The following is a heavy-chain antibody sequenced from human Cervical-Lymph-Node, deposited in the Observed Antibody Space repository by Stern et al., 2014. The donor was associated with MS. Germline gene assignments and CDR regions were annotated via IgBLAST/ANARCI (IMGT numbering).Heavy chain of an antibody. V-gene: IGHV3-15*01. Sequence: EVQLLESGGGLVKPGGSLRLSCAASGFTFKNAWMSWVRQAPGKGLEWVGRIKDKSDGGTTDYAAPVKGRFTISRDDSKDTLYLELNSLKTEDTAVYYCTTVRYDRSAKPDFWGQGTLVTVSS. CDR1: GFTFKNAW. D-gene: IGHD3-22*01. CDR3: TTVRYDRSAKPDF. J-gene: IGHJ4*02. CDR2: IKDKSDGGTT.